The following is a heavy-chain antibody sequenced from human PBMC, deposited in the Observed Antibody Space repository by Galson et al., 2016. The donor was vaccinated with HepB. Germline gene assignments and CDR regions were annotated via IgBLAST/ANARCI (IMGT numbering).Heavy chain of an antibody. CDR3: TRLEAPSLPFDF. CDR1: GSSFISYW. J-gene: IGHJ3*01. Sequence: QSGAEVKKPGESLKISCKGSGSSFISYWIGWVRQMPGKGLEWMGIIYPPDSDTRYSPSFEGQVTISVDKSISTVYLQWSSLEASDTAIYYCTRLEAPSLPFDFWGQGTMVTVSS. V-gene: IGHV5-51*01. CDR2: IYPPDSDT.